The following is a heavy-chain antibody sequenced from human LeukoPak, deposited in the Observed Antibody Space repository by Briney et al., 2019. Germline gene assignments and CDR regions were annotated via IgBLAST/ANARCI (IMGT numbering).Heavy chain of an antibody. CDR2: IIPIFGTA. J-gene: IGHJ3*02. CDR1: GGTFSSYA. D-gene: IGHD3-3*01. CDR3: ARGIFGVVIHDAFDI. Sequence: ASVKVSCKASGGTFSSYAISWVRQAPGQGLEWMGGIIPIFGTANYAQKFQGRVTITADESTSTAYMELSSLRSEDTAVYYCARGIFGVVIHDAFDIWGQGTMVTVSS. V-gene: IGHV1-69*13.